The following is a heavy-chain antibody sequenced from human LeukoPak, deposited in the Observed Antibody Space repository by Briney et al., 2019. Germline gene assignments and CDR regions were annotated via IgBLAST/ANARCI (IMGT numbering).Heavy chain of an antibody. V-gene: IGHV4-34*01. D-gene: IGHD3-10*01. J-gene: IGHJ5*02. CDR3: ARPKIWFGELIS. CDR1: GGSFSGYY. Sequence: SETLSLTCAVYGGSFSGYYWSWIRQPPGKGLEWIGEVNHSGSTNYNPSLKSRVTISVDTSKNQFSLKLSSVTAADTAMYYCARPKIWFGELISWGQGTLVTVSS. CDR2: VNHSGST.